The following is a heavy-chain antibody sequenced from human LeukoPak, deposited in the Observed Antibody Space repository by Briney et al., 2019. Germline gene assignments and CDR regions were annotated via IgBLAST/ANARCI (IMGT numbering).Heavy chain of an antibody. CDR3: ARHRYCNSSSCYAFDY. CDR2: IYHSGRT. D-gene: IGHD2-2*01. Sequence: PSETLSLTCTVSGGSISSYYWSWIRQPPGKGLEWIGYIYHSGRTNYSPSLKSRVTISVDTSKNQFSLKLTSVTAADAAVYYCARHRYCNSSSCYAFDYWGQGTLVTVSS. V-gene: IGHV4-59*08. CDR1: GGSISSYY. J-gene: IGHJ4*02.